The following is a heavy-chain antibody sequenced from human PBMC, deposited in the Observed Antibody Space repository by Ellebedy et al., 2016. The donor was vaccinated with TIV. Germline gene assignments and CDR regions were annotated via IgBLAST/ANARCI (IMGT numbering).Heavy chain of an antibody. V-gene: IGHV4-39*02. CDR3: ARENLNSGWSTFDY. CDR2: LYYNGDA. D-gene: IGHD6-19*01. J-gene: IGHJ4*02. CDR1: GGSINSNTYY. Sequence: SETLSLTCTVSGGSINSNTYYWGWIRQPPGKGLEWIGYLYYNGDAYYNPSLRSRVTISLDTSKNHFSLNLTSVTAADTALYYCARENLNSGWSTFDYWGQGALVTVSS.